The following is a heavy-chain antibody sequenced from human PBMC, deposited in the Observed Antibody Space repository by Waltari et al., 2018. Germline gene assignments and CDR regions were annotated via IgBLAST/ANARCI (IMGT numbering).Heavy chain of an antibody. V-gene: IGHV3-23*01. CDR3: AKDIPVGRYYFDY. CDR2: ISGSGGST. CDR1: GFTFSSYA. Sequence: EVQLLESGGGLVQPGGSLSLSCADSGFTFSSYAMSWVRQAPGKGLEWVSAISGSGGSTYYADSVKGRFTISRDNSKNTLYLQMNSLRAEDTAVYYCAKDIPVGRYYFDYWGQGTLVTVSS. J-gene: IGHJ4*02. D-gene: IGHD3-10*01.